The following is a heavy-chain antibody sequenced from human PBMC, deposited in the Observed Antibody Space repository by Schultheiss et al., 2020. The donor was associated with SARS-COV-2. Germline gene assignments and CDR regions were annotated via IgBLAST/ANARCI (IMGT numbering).Heavy chain of an antibody. D-gene: IGHD6-6*01. V-gene: IGHV4-59*01. CDR1: GGSFSGYY. CDR2: IYYSGST. J-gene: IGHJ4*02. CDR3: ACSVTRIAARPSTDY. Sequence: SETLSLTCAVYGGSFSGYYWSWIRQPPGKGLEWIGYIYYSGSTNYNPSLKSRVTISVDTSKNQFSLKLSSVTAADTAVYYCACSVTRIAARPSTDYWGQGTLVTVSS.